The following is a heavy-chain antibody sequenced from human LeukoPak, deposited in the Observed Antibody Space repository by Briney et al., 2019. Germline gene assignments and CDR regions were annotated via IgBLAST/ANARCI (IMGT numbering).Heavy chain of an antibody. CDR1: GGSFNGHY. CDR2: INHSGST. J-gene: IGHJ3*02. CDR3: ARFSLGIAVAGTGEAFDI. V-gene: IGHV4-34*01. D-gene: IGHD6-19*01. Sequence: SETLSLTCGVYGGSFNGHYWSWIRQPPGKGLEWIGEINHSGSTNYNPSLKSRVTMSVDTSKNQFSPKLSSVTAADTAVYYCARFSLGIAVAGTGEAFDIWGQGTMVTVSS.